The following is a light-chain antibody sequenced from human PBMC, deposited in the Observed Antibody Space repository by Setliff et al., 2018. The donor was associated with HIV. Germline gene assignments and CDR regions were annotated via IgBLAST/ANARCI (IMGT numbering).Light chain of an antibody. J-gene: IGLJ2*01. Sequence: QSVLTQPASVSGSPGQSITISCTGTSNDVGVYNYVSWYQQHPGKAPKLMIHDVSNRPSGVSDRFSGSKSGNTAPLTISGLQAEDEADYYCTSYTTSSTVVFGGGT. V-gene: IGLV2-14*03. CDR2: DVS. CDR3: TSYTTSSTVV. CDR1: SNDVGVYNY.